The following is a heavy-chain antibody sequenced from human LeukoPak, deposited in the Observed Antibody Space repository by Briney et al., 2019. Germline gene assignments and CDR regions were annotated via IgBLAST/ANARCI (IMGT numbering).Heavy chain of an antibody. CDR2: IRSNGDTA. J-gene: IGHJ4*02. D-gene: IGHD1-1*01. CDR1: GFSFSNIA. CDR3: VKGQELDDGVFDS. V-gene: IGHV3-23*01. Sequence: PGWALRVSCPASGFSFSNIAITWLRQAPGKEVEWVSTIRSNGDTAYNADSVRGRFAISRDNSKNGLFLQMNSLRVEDTARYYCVKGQELDDGVFDSWGQGTLVTVSS.